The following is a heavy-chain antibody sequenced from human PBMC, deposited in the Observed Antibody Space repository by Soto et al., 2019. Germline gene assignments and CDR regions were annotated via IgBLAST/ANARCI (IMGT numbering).Heavy chain of an antibody. V-gene: IGHV4-4*02. CDR1: GGSFSSSNW. J-gene: IGHJ4*02. D-gene: IGHD6-13*01. CDR2: IYHSGST. Sequence: QVQLQESGPGLVKPSGILSLTCAGSGGSFSSSNWWSWVRQPPGKGLEWIGEIYHSGSTNYNPSLKSRVTMSVDKSKNQFSPKLSSVTAADTAVYYCARGLSTSSPLDYWGQGTLVTVSS. CDR3: ARGLSTSSPLDY.